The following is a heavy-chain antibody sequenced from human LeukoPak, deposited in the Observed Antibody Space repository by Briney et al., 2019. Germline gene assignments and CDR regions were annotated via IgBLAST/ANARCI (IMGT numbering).Heavy chain of an antibody. Sequence: GGSLRLSCAASGFTFSSYWMHWVRQAPGRGRVWVSRVYSVGSPTSYADSVKGRVTISRDNAKNTVYLQLHSLSPEDKAVYYCARGTALGAYFASWGQGTLVTVSS. D-gene: IGHD4-17*01. V-gene: IGHV3-74*01. CDR3: ARGTALGAYFAS. CDR2: VYSVGSPT. CDR1: GFTFSSYW. J-gene: IGHJ4*02.